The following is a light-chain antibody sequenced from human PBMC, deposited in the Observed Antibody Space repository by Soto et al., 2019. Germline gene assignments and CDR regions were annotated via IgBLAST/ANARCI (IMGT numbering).Light chain of an antibody. Sequence: QSVLTQPASVSGSPGQSITISCTGTSSDVGGYNYVSWYQQHPGKAPKLMIYDVSNRPSGVSNRFSGSKSGNTASLTISGLQAEDEAEYYCSSYTSSSTHVVFGGVTKLTVL. CDR3: SSYTSSSTHVV. V-gene: IGLV2-14*01. CDR2: DVS. J-gene: IGLJ2*01. CDR1: SSDVGGYNY.